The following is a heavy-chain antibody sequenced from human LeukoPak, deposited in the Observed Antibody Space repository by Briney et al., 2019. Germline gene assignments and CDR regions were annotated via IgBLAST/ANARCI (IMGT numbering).Heavy chain of an antibody. CDR3: AREEVTGAYYVH. CDR2: INPSSGGT. CDR1: GYTFTSYY. J-gene: IGHJ4*02. Sequence: ASVKVSCKASGYTFTSYYMHWVRQAPGQGLEWMGRINPSSGGTTYAQKFQGRVTMTRDTSLNTAYMELNRLISDDAAVYYCAREEVTGAYYVHWGQGTLVTVSS. V-gene: IGHV1-2*06. D-gene: IGHD1-26*01.